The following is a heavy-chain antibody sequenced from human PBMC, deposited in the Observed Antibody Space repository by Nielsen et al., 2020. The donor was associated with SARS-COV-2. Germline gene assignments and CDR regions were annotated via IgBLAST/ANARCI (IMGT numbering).Heavy chain of an antibody. CDR2: MSGSSSYI. Sequence: GSLRLSCAGSGFTFSDYCMSWIRQAPGKGLEWVAQMSGSSSYIHYADSVKGRYTISKDSAKNSLYLQMNSLRAEDTAVYYCARVAGTPPVGYSYFDLWGRGTLVTVSS. CDR1: GFTFSDYC. J-gene: IGHJ2*01. CDR3: ARVAGTPPVGYSYFDL. V-gene: IGHV3-11*05. D-gene: IGHD1-26*01.